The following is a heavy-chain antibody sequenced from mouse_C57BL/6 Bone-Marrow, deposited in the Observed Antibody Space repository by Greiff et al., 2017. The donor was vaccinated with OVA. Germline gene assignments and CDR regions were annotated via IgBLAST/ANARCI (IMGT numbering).Heavy chain of an antibody. Sequence: EVQLQQSGPELVKPGASVKISCKASGYTFTDYYMNWVKQSHGKSLEWIGDINPNNGGTSYNQKFKGKATLTVDKSSSTAYMELRSLTSEDSAVYYCAREITTVVSTGWYLDVWGTGTTVTVSS. CDR3: AREITTVVSTGWYLDV. CDR1: GYTFTDYY. CDR2: INPNNGGT. J-gene: IGHJ1*03. D-gene: IGHD1-1*01. V-gene: IGHV1-26*01.